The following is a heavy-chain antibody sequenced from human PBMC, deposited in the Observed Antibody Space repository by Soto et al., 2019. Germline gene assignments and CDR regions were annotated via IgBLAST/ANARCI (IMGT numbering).Heavy chain of an antibody. CDR3: ARDGAYSSSWEVIFDY. CDR1: GFTFSSYW. CDR2: IKQDGSEK. Sequence: EVQLVESGGGLVQPGGSLRLSCAASGFTFSSYWMSWVRQAPGKGLEWVANIKQDGSEKYYVDSVKGRFTISRDNAKNSLYLQMNSLRAEDTAVYYCARDGAYSSSWEVIFDYWGQGTLVTVSS. V-gene: IGHV3-7*01. D-gene: IGHD6-13*01. J-gene: IGHJ4*02.